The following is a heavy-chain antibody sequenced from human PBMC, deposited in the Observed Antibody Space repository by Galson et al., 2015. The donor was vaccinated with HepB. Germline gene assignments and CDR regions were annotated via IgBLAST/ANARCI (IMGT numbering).Heavy chain of an antibody. CDR1: GFTFSNYA. D-gene: IGHD2-8*01. Sequence: SLRLSCAASGFTFSNYAMHWVRQAPGKGLEWVASTIYSGAYKYYADSVRGRFTISRDNSKSTLFLQMNSLRVEDTASYYCAKDTNGYGLDVWGQGTTVTVSS. CDR3: AKDTNGYGLDV. V-gene: IGHV3-30*18. J-gene: IGHJ6*02. CDR2: TIYSGAYK.